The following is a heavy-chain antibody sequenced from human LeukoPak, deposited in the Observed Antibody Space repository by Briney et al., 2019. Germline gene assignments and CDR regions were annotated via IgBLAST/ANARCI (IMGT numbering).Heavy chain of an antibody. CDR2: IYNGDNT. V-gene: IGHV3-66*02. J-gene: IGHJ4*02. CDR3: AGRRVLDASFDY. D-gene: IGHD3-16*01. CDR1: GFTVSNHY. Sequence: PGESLTLSCAASGFTVSNHYMSWVRQAPGKGLEWVSDIYNGDNTYYVESVKGRFTISRDNSKNTLFLQMNRLRAEDTAVYYCAGRRVLDASFDYWGQGTLVTVSS.